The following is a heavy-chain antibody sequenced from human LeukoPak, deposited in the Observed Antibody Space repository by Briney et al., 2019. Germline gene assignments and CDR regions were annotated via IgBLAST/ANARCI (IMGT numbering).Heavy chain of an antibody. CDR3: ATFLAVIAARDSLYFQH. J-gene: IGHJ1*01. Sequence: GGSLRLSCAASGFTFSSYAMSWVRQAPGKGLEWVSAISDGGGTTYYADSVKGRFTISRDNSKNTLHLQMNSLRAEDTAVYYCATFLAVIAARDSLYFQHWGQGTLVSVSS. CDR2: ISDGGGTT. D-gene: IGHD6-6*01. CDR1: GFTFSSYA. V-gene: IGHV3-23*01.